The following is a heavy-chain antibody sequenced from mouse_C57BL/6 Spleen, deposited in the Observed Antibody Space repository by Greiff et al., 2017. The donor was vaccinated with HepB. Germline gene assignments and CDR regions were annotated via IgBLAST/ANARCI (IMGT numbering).Heavy chain of an antibody. D-gene: IGHD4-1*01. CDR1: GFNIKDDY. V-gene: IGHV14-4*01. Sequence: EVQLQQSGAELVRPGASVKLSCTASGFNIKDDYMHWVKQRPEQGLEWIGWIDPENGDTEYASKFQGKATITADTSSNTAYLQLSSLTSEDTAVYYCTTQTGTGYFDYWGQGTTLTVSS. J-gene: IGHJ2*01. CDR2: IDPENGDT. CDR3: TTQTGTGYFDY.